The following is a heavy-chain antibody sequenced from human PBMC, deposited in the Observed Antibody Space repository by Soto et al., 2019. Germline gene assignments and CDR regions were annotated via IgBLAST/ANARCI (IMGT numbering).Heavy chain of an antibody. D-gene: IGHD2-15*01. Sequence: PGGSLRLSCAASGFTFSSYSINWVRQAPGKGLEWVSSISSSSSYIYYADSVKGRFTISRDNAKNSLYLQMNSLRAEDTAVYYCARRPYGSGGSSYSGYAFDNWGQGTMVTVSS. V-gene: IGHV3-21*01. CDR3: ARRPYGSGGSSYSGYAFDN. CDR1: GFTFSSYS. CDR2: ISSSSSYI. J-gene: IGHJ3*02.